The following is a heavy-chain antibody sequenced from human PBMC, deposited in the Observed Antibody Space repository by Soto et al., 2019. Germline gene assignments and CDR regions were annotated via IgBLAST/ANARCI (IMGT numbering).Heavy chain of an antibody. V-gene: IGHV4-31*03. CDR3: ARTPNRYYYDSSGYYPGCFDY. CDR1: GGSISSGGYY. J-gene: IGHJ4*02. Sequence: SETLSLTCTVSGGSISSGGYYWSWIRQHPGKGLEWIGYIYYSGSTYYNPSLKSRVTISVDTSKNQFSLKLSSVTAADTAVYYCARTPNRYYYDSSGYYPGCFDYWGQGALVTVSS. CDR2: IYYSGST. D-gene: IGHD3-22*01.